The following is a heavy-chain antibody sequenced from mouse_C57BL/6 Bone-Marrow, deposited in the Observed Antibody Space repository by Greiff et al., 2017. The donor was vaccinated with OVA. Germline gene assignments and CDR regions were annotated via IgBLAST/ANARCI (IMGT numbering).Heavy chain of an antibody. CDR2: IDPENGDT. CDR3: TLYGNCDH. J-gene: IGHJ2*01. CDR1: GFNIKDDY. Sequence: EVQLQQSGAELVRPVASVKLSCTASGFNIKDDYMHWVKQRPEQGLEWIGWIDPENGDTEYASKFQGKATITADTSSNTAYLQLSSLTSEDTAVYHCTLYGNCDHWGQGNTLTVP. V-gene: IGHV14-4*01. D-gene: IGHD2-1*01.